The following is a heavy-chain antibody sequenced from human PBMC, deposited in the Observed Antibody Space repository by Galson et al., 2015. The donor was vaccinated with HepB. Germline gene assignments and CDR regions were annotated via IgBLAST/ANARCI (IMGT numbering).Heavy chain of an antibody. V-gene: IGHV1-69*13. CDR3: ARGDSRGYSGYDVLYYGMDV. CDR2: IIPIFGTA. Sequence: SVKVSCKASGGTISSYAFSWVRQAPGQGLEWMGGIIPIFGTANYAQKLQGRVTITADESTNTAYMELSSLRSEDTAEYYCARGDSRGYSGYDVLYYGMDVWGQGTTVTVSS. CDR1: GGTISSYA. D-gene: IGHD5-12*01. J-gene: IGHJ6*02.